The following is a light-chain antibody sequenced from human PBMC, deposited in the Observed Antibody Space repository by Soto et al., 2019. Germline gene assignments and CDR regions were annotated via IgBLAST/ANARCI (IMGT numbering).Light chain of an antibody. Sequence: QSALTQPASVSGSPGQSIAISCTGTNSAVGAYNFVSWYQQYPGKAPKLIIHEVSNRPSGISDRFSGSKSGNTASLTISGLQADDEADYYCRSFTTFNTRVFGTGTKVTVL. CDR2: EVS. V-gene: IGLV2-14*01. CDR3: RSFTTFNTRV. CDR1: NSAVGAYNF. J-gene: IGLJ1*01.